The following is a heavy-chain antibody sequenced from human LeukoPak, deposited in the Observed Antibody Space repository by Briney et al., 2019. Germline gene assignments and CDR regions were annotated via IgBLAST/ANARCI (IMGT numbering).Heavy chain of an antibody. CDR1: GGSFTIYS. V-gene: IGHV4-34*01. J-gene: IGHJ4*02. Sequence: SETLSLTCAVYGGSFTIYSWTWIRQPPGKSLEWVGDINPSGNTQYNPPLKSRVTISLDASKSQFYLKMNSVTAADTAVYCARRVRSADYRLDYWGQGTLVTVSS. CDR3: RRVRSADYRLDY. D-gene: IGHD4-11*01. CDR2: INPSGNT.